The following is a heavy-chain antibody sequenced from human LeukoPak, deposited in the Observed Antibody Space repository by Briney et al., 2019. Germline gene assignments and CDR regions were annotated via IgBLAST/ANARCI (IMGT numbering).Heavy chain of an antibody. J-gene: IGHJ3*02. Sequence: GGSLRLSCAASGFTFSGYYMSWLRQAPGKGLEWVSYISRSNGDTKFADSVKGRFTISRDNANNSLILQMNNLRAEDTAMYYCARGLITVSGLRGDAFDIWGQGTMVTVSS. CDR2: ISRSNGDT. CDR1: GFTFSGYY. V-gene: IGHV3-11*06. D-gene: IGHD3-10*02. CDR3: ARGLITVSGLRGDAFDI.